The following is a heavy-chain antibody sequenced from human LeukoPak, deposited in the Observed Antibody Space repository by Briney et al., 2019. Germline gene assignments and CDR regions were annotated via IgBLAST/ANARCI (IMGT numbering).Heavy chain of an antibody. J-gene: IGHJ6*02. Sequence: GGSLSLSCAASGFTVSSNYMSWVRQAPGKGLEWVSVIYSGGSTYYADSVKGRFTISRDNSKNTLYLQMNSLRAEDTAVYYCLGELTASHGMDVWGQGTTVTVSS. CDR2: IYSGGST. CDR3: LGELTASHGMDV. CDR1: GFTVSSNY. D-gene: IGHD3-10*01. V-gene: IGHV3-53*01.